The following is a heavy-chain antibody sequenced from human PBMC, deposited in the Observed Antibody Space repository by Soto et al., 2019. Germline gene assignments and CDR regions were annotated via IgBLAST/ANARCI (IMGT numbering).Heavy chain of an antibody. CDR1: GFTFSIYD. V-gene: IGHV3-30-3*01. Sequence: QVQLVESGGGVVQPGRSLRLSCAASGFTFSIYDMHWVRQAPGKGLEWVAVISYDGSNKYYADSVKGRFTISRDNSKNTVYLQMNILRAEDSAVYYCAREYSHGWFDPWGQGTLVTVSS. D-gene: IGHD3-3*02. J-gene: IGHJ5*02. CDR3: AREYSHGWFDP. CDR2: ISYDGSNK.